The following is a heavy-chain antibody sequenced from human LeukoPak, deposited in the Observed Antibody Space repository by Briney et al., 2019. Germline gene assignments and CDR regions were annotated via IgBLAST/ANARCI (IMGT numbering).Heavy chain of an antibody. Sequence: ASVKVSCKASGYTFTSYGISWVRQAPGQGLEWMGWISDYNGNTNYAQKLQGRVTMTTDTSTSTAYMELSSLRSEDTAVYYCARDLGGVAAAGSPAGGWGQGTLVTVSS. J-gene: IGHJ4*02. CDR3: ARDLGGVAAAGSPAGG. CDR2: ISDYNGNT. CDR1: GYTFTSYG. D-gene: IGHD6-13*01. V-gene: IGHV1-18*01.